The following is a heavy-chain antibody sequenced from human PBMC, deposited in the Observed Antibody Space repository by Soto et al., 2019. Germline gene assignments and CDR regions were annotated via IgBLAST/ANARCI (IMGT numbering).Heavy chain of an antibody. CDR2: IYSGST. Sequence: SETLSLTCTVSGGSISSSSSYWGWIRQPPGKGLEWIGTIYSGSTYYNPSLKSRVTISVDTSKNQFSLKLSSVTAADTAVYYCAGTELRFLEWLFHPLDYWGQGTLVTSPQ. CDR1: GGSISSSSSY. D-gene: IGHD3-3*01. J-gene: IGHJ4*02. CDR3: AGTELRFLEWLFHPLDY. V-gene: IGHV4-39*07.